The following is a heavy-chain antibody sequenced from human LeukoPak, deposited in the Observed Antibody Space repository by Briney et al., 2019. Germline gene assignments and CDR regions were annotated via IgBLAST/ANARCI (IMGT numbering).Heavy chain of an antibody. CDR3: ARGSGWFLY. Sequence: PGGSLRLSCAASGFTFCNHWMTWVRQAPGKGLEWVATIKEDGSEKYYVDSVKGRFTISRDNAKSSLYLQMNSLRAEDMALYYCARGSGWFLYWGQGTLVTVSS. CDR1: GFTFCNHW. D-gene: IGHD6-19*01. V-gene: IGHV3-7*04. J-gene: IGHJ4*02. CDR2: IKEDGSEK.